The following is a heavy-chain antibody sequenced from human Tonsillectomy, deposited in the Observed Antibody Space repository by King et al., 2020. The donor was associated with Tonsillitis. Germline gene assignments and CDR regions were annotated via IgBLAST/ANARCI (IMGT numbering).Heavy chain of an antibody. CDR2: ISSGGVDT. CDR3: VQERYCTATDCYGFDY. V-gene: IGHV3-23*04. J-gene: IGHJ4*02. D-gene: IGHD2-8*02. Sequence: QLVQSGGGLQQPGGSLTLSCTISGFTFSNYAMSWVRQAPGKGLEWISAISSGGVDTYYADSVKGRFTISRDNSKNMLYLQMTSLGAEDTALYYCVQERYCTATDCYGFDYWGQGTLVTVSS. CDR1: GFTFSNYA.